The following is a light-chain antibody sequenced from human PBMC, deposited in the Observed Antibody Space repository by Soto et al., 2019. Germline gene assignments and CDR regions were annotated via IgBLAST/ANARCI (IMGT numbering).Light chain of an antibody. V-gene: IGKV3-20*01. J-gene: IGKJ1*01. Sequence: ESVLTQSPGTLSLSPGERATLSCRASQSVSSNYLAWYQQKPGQAPRVLIYGASTRATGIPDRFSGSGSGTDFTLTISRLEPEDSAVYYCQQYGSSPTWTLGQGTKVEIK. CDR1: QSVSSNY. CDR3: QQYGSSPTWT. CDR2: GAS.